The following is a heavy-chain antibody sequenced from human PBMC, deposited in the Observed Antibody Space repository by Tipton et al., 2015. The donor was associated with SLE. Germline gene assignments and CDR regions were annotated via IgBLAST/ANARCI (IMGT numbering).Heavy chain of an antibody. Sequence: TLSLTCTVSGGSISSGGYYWSWIRQPAGKGLEWIGYIYTTGSTNYNPSLKSRVTISVDTSKNQFSLNLSSVTAADTAVYYCARETPVYYYGSGSLHWGQGTLVTVSS. D-gene: IGHD3-10*01. CDR3: ARETPVYYYGSGSLH. CDR2: IYTTGST. CDR1: GGSISSGGYY. J-gene: IGHJ4*02. V-gene: IGHV4-61*09.